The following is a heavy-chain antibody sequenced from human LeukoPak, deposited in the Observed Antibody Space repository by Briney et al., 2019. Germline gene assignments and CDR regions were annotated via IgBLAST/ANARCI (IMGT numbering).Heavy chain of an antibody. CDR3: ASALRIYYYFDY. D-gene: IGHD1-26*01. J-gene: IGHJ4*02. Sequence: KFQGRVTMTTDTSTSTAYMELRSLESDDTAVYYCASALRIYYYFDYWGQGTLVTVSS. V-gene: IGHV1-18*01.